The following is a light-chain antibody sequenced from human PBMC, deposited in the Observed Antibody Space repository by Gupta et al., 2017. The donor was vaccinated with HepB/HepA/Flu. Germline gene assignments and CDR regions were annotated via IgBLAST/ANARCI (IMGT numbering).Light chain of an antibody. CDR1: QSVSSSY. J-gene: IGKJ4*02. Sequence: EIVLPPYPGTLSLSPGERATLSCRASQSVSSSYLAWYPQKPGQAPRLPIYGASSRATGIPDRFRGIGSSTDFTLTISRLEPEDCAVDDCQKYGSSLGLTFGGGTKVEIK. CDR2: GAS. V-gene: IGKV3-20*01. CDR3: QKYGSSLGLT.